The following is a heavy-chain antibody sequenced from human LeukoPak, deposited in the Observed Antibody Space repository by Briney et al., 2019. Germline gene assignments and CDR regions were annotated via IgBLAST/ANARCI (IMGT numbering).Heavy chain of an antibody. CDR1: GFTFSSYW. CDR3: ARAYSSPNWFDP. CDR2: IKQDGSGK. J-gene: IGHJ5*02. V-gene: IGHV3-7*04. D-gene: IGHD6-13*01. Sequence: GGSLRLSCAASGFTFSSYWLSWVRQAPGKGLEWVANIKQDGSGKYHADSVKGRFTISRDNAKNSLYLQMNSLRAEDTAVYYCARAYSSPNWFDPWGQGTLVSVSS.